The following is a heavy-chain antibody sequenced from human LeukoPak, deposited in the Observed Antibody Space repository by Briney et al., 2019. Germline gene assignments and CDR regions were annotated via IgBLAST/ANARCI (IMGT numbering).Heavy chain of an antibody. Sequence: QPGGSLRLSCAASGFTVSNNYMSWVRQAPGKGLEWVSVIYSGGTTYYADSVKGRFTISRDNSKNTLYLLMNSLRAEDTAVYYCARGGYCSGGNCYWYFDYWGQGTLVTVSS. D-gene: IGHD2-15*01. CDR1: GFTVSNNY. J-gene: IGHJ4*02. CDR2: IYSGGTT. CDR3: ARGGYCSGGNCYWYFDY. V-gene: IGHV3-66*01.